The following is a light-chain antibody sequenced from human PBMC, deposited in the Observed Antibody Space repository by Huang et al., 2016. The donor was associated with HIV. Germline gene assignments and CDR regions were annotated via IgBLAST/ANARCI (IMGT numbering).Light chain of an antibody. CDR2: ETS. Sequence: ETVLTQSPATLSLSPGERATLSCRASQNIGNYLAWYQQKPGQTPRLLIYETSNRATGVPARVSGSGSGTDFTLDISSLESEDFAVYYCQQRSNWPPTFGGGTKV. CDR1: QNIGNY. V-gene: IGKV3-11*01. J-gene: IGKJ4*01. CDR3: QQRSNWPPT.